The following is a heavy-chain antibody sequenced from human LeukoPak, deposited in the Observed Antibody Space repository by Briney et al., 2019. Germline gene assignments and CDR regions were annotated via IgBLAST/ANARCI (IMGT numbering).Heavy chain of an antibody. J-gene: IGHJ6*02. D-gene: IGHD3-10*01. V-gene: IGHV7-4-1*02. Sequence: ASVKASCKASGYTFTTDAMNWVRQAPGQGLEWMGWINTNTGNPTYAQGFTGRFVFSLDTSVSTAYLQISSLKAEDTAVYYCARIPFYGSGSSVHYYYAMDLWGQGTTVTVSS. CDR3: ARIPFYGSGSSVHYYYAMDL. CDR1: GYTFTTDA. CDR2: INTNTGNP.